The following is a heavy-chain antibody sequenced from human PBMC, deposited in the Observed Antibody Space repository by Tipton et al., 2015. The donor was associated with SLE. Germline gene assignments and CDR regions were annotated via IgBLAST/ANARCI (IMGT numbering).Heavy chain of an antibody. D-gene: IGHD6-19*01. V-gene: IGHV5-51*03. CDR1: GYSFTSCW. J-gene: IGHJ3*02. Sequence: QLVQSGAEVKKPGESLKISCKGSGYSFTSCWIGWVRQMPGKGLEWMGIIYPGDSDTRYSPSFQGQVTISADKSISTAYLQWSSLKASDTAMYYCARPRQTKWLVYAFDIWGQGTMVTVSS. CDR2: IYPGDSDT. CDR3: ARPRQTKWLVYAFDI.